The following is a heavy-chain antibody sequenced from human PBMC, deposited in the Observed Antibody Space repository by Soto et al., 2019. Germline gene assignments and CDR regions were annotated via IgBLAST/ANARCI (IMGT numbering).Heavy chain of an antibody. CDR3: ARDLLPQAGYGMDV. V-gene: IGHV3-33*01. Sequence: LRLSCAASGFTFSSYGMHWVRQAPGKGLEWVAVIWYDGSNKYYADSVKGRFTISRDNSKNTLYLQMNSLRAEDTAVYYCARDLLPQAGYGMDVWSQGTTVTVSS. D-gene: IGHD2-15*01. J-gene: IGHJ6*02. CDR2: IWYDGSNK. CDR1: GFTFSSYG.